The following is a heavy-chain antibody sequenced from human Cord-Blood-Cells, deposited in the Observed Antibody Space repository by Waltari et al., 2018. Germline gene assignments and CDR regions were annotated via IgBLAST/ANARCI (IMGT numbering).Heavy chain of an antibody. CDR2: IYYSGGT. Sequence: QVQLQESGPGLVKPSQTLSLTCTVSGGSISSGGYYWSWIRQHPGKGLGWIGYIYYSGGTSYNPSLKSRVIISVDTSKNQFSLKLSSVTAADTAVYYCARVINWGSSRAGQLFDYWGQGTLVTVSS. D-gene: IGHD6-13*01. V-gene: IGHV4-31*03. J-gene: IGHJ4*02. CDR1: GGSISSGGYY. CDR3: ARVINWGSSRAGQLFDY.